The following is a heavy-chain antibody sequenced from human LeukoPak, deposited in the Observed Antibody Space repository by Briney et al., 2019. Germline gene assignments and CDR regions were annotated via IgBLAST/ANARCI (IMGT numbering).Heavy chain of an antibody. V-gene: IGHV1-8*01. CDR3: ASYYQLVPRPVNDGGMDV. CDR2: MNPNSGNT. CDR1: GYTFTSYD. D-gene: IGHD3-22*01. J-gene: IGHJ6*01. Sequence: ASVKVSCKASGYTFTSYDINWVRQATGQGLEWMGWMNPNSGNTGYEQKFQGRVTMTRNTSISTAYLELSSLRSEDTAEYYFASYYQLVPRPVNDGGMDVWGQGTTVTVS.